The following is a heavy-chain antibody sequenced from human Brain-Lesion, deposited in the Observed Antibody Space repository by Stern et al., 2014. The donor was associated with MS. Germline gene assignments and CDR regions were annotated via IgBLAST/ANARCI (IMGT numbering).Heavy chain of an antibody. V-gene: IGHV1-2*02. CDR2: INPNTGGT. Sequence: QVQLVQSGAEVKKPGASVKVSCKTSGYIFTGYYIHWVRQAPGQGLEWMAWINPNTGGTKNAQKFQGRGPMSRDTSISTAYVELSSLTSDDTAVYYCARDQRGITIFGVVTDYYYLGMDVWGQGTTVTVSS. CDR3: ARDQRGITIFGVVTDYYYLGMDV. D-gene: IGHD3-3*01. J-gene: IGHJ6*02. CDR1: GYIFTGYY.